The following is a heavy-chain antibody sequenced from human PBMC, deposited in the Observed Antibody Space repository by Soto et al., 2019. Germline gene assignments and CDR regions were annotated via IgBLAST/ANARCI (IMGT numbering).Heavy chain of an antibody. V-gene: IGHV3-74*01. D-gene: IGHD3-3*01. CDR3: TTVFGY. CDR2: IDGVGTGT. Sequence: PGGSLRLSCVASGFTFTNYWMHWVRQVPGKGLVWVSRIDGVGTGTSYSDSVRGRFTISRDNAENTLHLQMDSLRAEDTAVYYCTTVFGYWGQGTPVTVSS. CDR1: GFTFTNYW. J-gene: IGHJ1*01.